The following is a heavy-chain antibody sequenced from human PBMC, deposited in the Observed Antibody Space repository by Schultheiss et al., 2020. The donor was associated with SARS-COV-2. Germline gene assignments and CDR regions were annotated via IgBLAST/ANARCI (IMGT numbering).Heavy chain of an antibody. J-gene: IGHJ4*02. Sequence: SETLSLTCTVSGGSISSYYWSWIRQPPGKGLEWIGSIYYSGSTYYNPSLKSRVTISVDTSKNQFSLKLSSVTAADTAVYYCARGGIPTYFDYWGQGTLVTVSS. CDR3: ARGGIPTYFDY. D-gene: IGHD1-26*01. CDR2: IYYSGST. CDR1: GGSISSYY. V-gene: IGHV4-59*01.